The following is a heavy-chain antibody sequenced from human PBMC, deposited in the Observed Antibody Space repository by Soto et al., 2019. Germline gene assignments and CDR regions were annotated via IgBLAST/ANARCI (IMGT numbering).Heavy chain of an antibody. CDR3: ARGPLMEQYYYYGMDV. D-gene: IGHD1-1*01. Sequence: SETLSLTCTVSGGSISSGGYYWSWIRQHPGKGLEWIGYIYYSGSTYYNPSLKSRVTISVDTSKNQFSLKLSSVTAADTAVYYCARGPLMEQYYYYGMDVWGQGTTVTVSS. CDR2: IYYSGST. CDR1: GGSISSGGYY. V-gene: IGHV4-31*03. J-gene: IGHJ6*02.